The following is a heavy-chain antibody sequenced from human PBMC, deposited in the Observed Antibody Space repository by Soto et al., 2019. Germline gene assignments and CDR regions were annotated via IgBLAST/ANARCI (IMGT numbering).Heavy chain of an antibody. V-gene: IGHV3-73*01. CDR1: GFTFGGSA. J-gene: IGHJ6*02. Sequence: PGGSLRLSCAASGFTFGGSAMHWVRQASGKWLEWVGRIRSKANSYATAYAASVKGRFTISRDDSKNTAYLQMNSLKTEDTAVYYCTRRAAAAAVVPYGMDVWGQGXTVTVYS. CDR3: TRRAAAAAVVPYGMDV. CDR2: IRSKANSYAT. D-gene: IGHD6-13*01.